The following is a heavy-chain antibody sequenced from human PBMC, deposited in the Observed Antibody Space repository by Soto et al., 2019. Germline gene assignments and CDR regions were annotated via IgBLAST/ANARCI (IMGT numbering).Heavy chain of an antibody. V-gene: IGHV2-5*02. CDR2: IYWDDDK. CDR3: AHRRGLWFGESYYYYYGMDV. J-gene: IGHJ6*02. CDR1: GFSLSTSGVG. Sequence: QITLKESGPTLVKPTQTLTLTCTFSGFSLSTSGVGVGWIRQPPGKALEWLALIYWDDDKRYSPSLKSRLTITKDTSKNQVVLTTTNMDPVDTATYYCAHRRGLWFGESYYYYYGMDVWGQGTTVTVSS. D-gene: IGHD3-10*01.